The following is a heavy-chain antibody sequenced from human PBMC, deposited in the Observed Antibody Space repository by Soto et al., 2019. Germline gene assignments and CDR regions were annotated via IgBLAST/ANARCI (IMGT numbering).Heavy chain of an antibody. D-gene: IGHD3-10*01. CDR1: GFTFTNYG. Sequence: PGGSLRLSCAASGFTFTNYGMSWVRQAPGKGLEWVSSISGSGGRTYYADSVKGRFTISRDNSKNTLYLQMNSLRGEDTAIYYCEGRSMRDFDIWGQGTMVTVSS. CDR2: ISGSGGRT. V-gene: IGHV3-23*01. J-gene: IGHJ3*02. CDR3: EGRSMRDFDI.